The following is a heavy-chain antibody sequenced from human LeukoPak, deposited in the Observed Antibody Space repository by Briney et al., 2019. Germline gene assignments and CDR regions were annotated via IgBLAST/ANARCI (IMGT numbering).Heavy chain of an antibody. CDR3: ARDRLDIVLMVYANWFDP. CDR2: INPSGASGGST. D-gene: IGHD2-8*01. V-gene: IGHV1-46*01. CDR1: GYTFTSYY. Sequence: EASVKVSCKASGYTFTSYYLHWVRQAPGQGLEWMGIINPSGASGGSTNYAQKFQGRITMTRDTSTSTVYMELSSLRSEDTAVYYCARDRLDIVLMVYANWFDPWGRGTLVTVSS. J-gene: IGHJ5*02.